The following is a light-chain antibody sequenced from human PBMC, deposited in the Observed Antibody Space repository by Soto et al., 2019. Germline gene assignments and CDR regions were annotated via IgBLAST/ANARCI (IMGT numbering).Light chain of an antibody. CDR1: SSVVGGYNF. CDR3: NSYRSTSDIVA. J-gene: IGLJ2*01. CDR2: EVN. Sequence: SALTQPASVSGSPGQSIAISCTGTSSVVGGYNFVSWYQQHPGKAPKLIIYEVNNRPSGVSDRFSGSKSGNTASLTISGLQAEDEADYYCNSYRSTSDIVAFGGGTKLTVL. V-gene: IGLV2-14*01.